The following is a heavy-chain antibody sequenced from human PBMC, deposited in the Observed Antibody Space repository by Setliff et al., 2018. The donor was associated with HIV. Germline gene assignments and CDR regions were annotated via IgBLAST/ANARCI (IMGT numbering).Heavy chain of an antibody. CDR2: IYYGVTT. Sequence: PSETLSLTCAVSGGSIRSIDYFWGWIRQPPGKGLEWLGNIGNIYYGVTTYYNPSLKGRITISVFTSSQQLSPTLTSVTPADTAVYYCARLRAAGTVHYFDPWGQGTQVTVSS. J-gene: IGHJ5*02. CDR1: GGSIRSIDYF. D-gene: IGHD6-13*01. CDR3: ARLRAAGTVHYFDP. V-gene: IGHV4-39*01.